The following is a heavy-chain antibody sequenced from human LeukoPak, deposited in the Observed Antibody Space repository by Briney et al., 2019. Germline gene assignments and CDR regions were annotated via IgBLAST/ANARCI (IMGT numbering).Heavy chain of an antibody. CDR1: GYTFTSYD. D-gene: IGHD1-7*01. V-gene: IGHV1-8*01. J-gene: IGHJ4*02. Sequence: ASVKVSCKASGYTFTSYDINRVRQATGQGLEWMGWMNPNSGNTGYAQKFQGRVTMTRNTSISTAYMELSSLRSEDTAVYYCARGETGTLTNDYWGQRTLVTVSS. CDR3: ARGETGTLTNDY. CDR2: MNPNSGNT.